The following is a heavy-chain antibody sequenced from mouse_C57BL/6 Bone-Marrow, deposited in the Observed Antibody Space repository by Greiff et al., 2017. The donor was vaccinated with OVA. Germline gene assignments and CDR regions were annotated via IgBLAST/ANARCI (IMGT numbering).Heavy chain of an antibody. V-gene: IGHV1-55*01. D-gene: IGHD2-3*01. Sequence: QVQLQQPGAELVKPGASVKMSCKASGYTFTSYWITWVKQRPGQGLEWIGDIYPGSGSTNYNEKFKSKATLTVDTSSSTAYMQLSSLTSEDSAVYYCARRDGYYRAHMDYWGQGTSVTVSS. J-gene: IGHJ4*01. CDR2: IYPGSGST. CDR1: GYTFTSYW. CDR3: ARRDGYYRAHMDY.